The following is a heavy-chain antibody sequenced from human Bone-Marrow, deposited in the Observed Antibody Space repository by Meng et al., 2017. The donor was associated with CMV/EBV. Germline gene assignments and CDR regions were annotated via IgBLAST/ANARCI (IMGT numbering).Heavy chain of an antibody. D-gene: IGHD6-6*01. CDR3: ARGREDSKWLASSSLDY. V-gene: IGHV3-53*01. CDR2: INSGGTR. CDR1: GFMVNRNY. J-gene: IGHJ4*02. Sequence: GGSLRLSCAASGFMVNRNYMSWVRQAPGKGLEWVSLINSGGTRYYADSVKGRFTISRDNAKNSLYLQMNSLRAEDTAVYYCARGREDSKWLASSSLDYWGQGTLVTVSS.